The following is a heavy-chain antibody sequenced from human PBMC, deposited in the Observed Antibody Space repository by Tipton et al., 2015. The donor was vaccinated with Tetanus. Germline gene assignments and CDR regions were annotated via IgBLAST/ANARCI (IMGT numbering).Heavy chain of an antibody. Sequence: VQLVQSGPEVKKPGESLKISCKGSGYSFTNYWIGWVRQMPGQGLDWMGIIYPGDSDTRYNPSFQGQVTISADKSSRTAYLQRSRLKASDTGMYYCASWDSRYGSGNYYVKYWGQGTLVTVSS. V-gene: IGHV5-51*01. J-gene: IGHJ4*02. CDR3: ASWDSRYGSGNYYVKY. D-gene: IGHD3-10*01. CDR1: GYSFTNYW. CDR2: IYPGDSDT.